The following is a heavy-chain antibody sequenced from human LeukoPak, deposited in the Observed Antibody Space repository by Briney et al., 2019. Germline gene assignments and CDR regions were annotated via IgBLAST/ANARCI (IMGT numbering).Heavy chain of an antibody. V-gene: IGHV4-34*01. D-gene: IGHD4-17*01. CDR2: INHSGST. CDR3: ARDSNYGDYDYFQH. J-gene: IGHJ1*01. CDR1: GGSFSGYY. Sequence: SETLSLTCAVYGGSFSGYYWSWIRQPPGKGLEWIGEINHSGSTNYNPSLKSRVTISVDTSKNQFSLKLSSVTAADTAVYYCARDSNYGDYDYFQHWGQGTLVTVSS.